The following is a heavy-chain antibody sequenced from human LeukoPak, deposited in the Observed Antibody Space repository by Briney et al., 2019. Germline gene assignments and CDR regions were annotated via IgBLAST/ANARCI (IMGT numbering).Heavy chain of an antibody. J-gene: IGHJ5*02. V-gene: IGHV1-69*13. CDR2: IIPIFGTA. D-gene: IGHD2-21*01. CDR3: ARVESLWGGWFDP. CDR1: GGTFSSYA. Sequence: GASVKVSCKASGGTFSSYAISWVRQAPGQGLEWMGGIIPIFGTANYAQKFQGRVTITADESTSTAYMELSSLRSEDTAVYCCARVESLWGGWFDPWGQGTLVTVSS.